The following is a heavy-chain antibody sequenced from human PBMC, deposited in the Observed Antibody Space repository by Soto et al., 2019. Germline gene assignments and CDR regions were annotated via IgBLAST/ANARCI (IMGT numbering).Heavy chain of an antibody. D-gene: IGHD3-3*01. V-gene: IGHV3-48*01. Sequence: GGSLRLSCAVTGFTSSSYSMNWVRQAPGKGLEWISYISSSGATIYYADSVRGRFTISRDNAKNSLYLQMNSLRAEDTAVYYCATRSDFWSGPNYYSYYMDVWGKGTTVTVSS. CDR3: ATRSDFWSGPNYYSYYMDV. CDR1: GFTSSSYS. J-gene: IGHJ6*03. CDR2: ISSSGATI.